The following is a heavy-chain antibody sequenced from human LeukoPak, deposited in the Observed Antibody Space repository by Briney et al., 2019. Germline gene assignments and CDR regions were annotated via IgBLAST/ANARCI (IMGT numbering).Heavy chain of an antibody. CDR1: GFTFSGYW. D-gene: IGHD3-16*01. Sequence: PPGGSLRLSCAASGFTFSGYWMHWVRHAPGKGLEWVSRINEGGGVISYADSVKGRFTISRENAKNTVYLQMDSLRAEDTAVYYCVRDLILTWTPGDDFDHWGQGTLVTVSS. V-gene: IGHV3-74*01. CDR2: INEGGGVI. J-gene: IGHJ4*02. CDR3: VRDLILTWTPGDDFDH.